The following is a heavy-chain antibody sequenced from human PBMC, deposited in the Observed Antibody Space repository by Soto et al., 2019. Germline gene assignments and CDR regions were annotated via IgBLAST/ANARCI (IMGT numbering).Heavy chain of an antibody. CDR2: IYYSGST. CDR1: GGSFSGYY. CDR3: ARDTDYGDYYDY. J-gene: IGHJ4*02. D-gene: IGHD4-17*01. Sequence: SETLSLTCAVYGGSFSGYYWSWIRQPPGKGLEWIGYIYYSGSTNYNPSLKSRVTISVDTSKNQFSLKLSSVTAADTAVYYCARDTDYGDYYDYWGQGTLVTVSS. V-gene: IGHV4-59*01.